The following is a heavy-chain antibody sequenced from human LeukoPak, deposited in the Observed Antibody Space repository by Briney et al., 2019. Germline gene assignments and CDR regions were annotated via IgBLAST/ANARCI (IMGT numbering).Heavy chain of an antibody. V-gene: IGHV1-69*13. CDR2: IIPIFGTA. Sequence: SVKVSCKASGGTFSSYAISWVRQAPGQGLEWMGGIIPIFGTANYAQKFQGRVTITADESTSTAYMELSSLRSEDTAVYYCARDPGGDFWSGYPQGAHNWFDPWGQGTLVTVSS. CDR1: GGTFSSYA. D-gene: IGHD3-3*01. CDR3: ARDPGGDFWSGYPQGAHNWFDP. J-gene: IGHJ5*02.